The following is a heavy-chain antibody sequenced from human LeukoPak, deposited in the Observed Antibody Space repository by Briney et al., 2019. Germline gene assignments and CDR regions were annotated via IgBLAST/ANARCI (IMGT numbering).Heavy chain of an antibody. V-gene: IGHV1-69*13. J-gene: IGHJ3*02. D-gene: IGHD3-10*01. CDR1: GGTFSNYA. CDR2: IIPIFGTA. Sequence: ASVKVSCKASGGTFSNYAISWVRQAPGQGLEWMGGIIPIFGTANYAQKFQGRVTITADESTSTAYMELSSLRSEDTAVYYCARDGGQSMVRGVISGAFDIWGQGTMVTVSS. CDR3: ARDGGQSMVRGVISGAFDI.